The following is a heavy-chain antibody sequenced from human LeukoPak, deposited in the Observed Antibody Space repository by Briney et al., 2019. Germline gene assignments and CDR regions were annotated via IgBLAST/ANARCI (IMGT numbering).Heavy chain of an antibody. J-gene: IGHJ4*02. CDR3: ARDGESYDFWSGYYDLDY. CDR2: ISSSSSYI. V-gene: IGHV3-21*01. CDR1: GFTFSSYS. D-gene: IGHD3-3*01. Sequence: GGSLRLSCAASGFTFSSYSMNWVRQAPGKGLEWVSSISSSSSYIYYADSVKGRFTISRDNAKNSLYLQMNNLRAEDTAVYYCARDGESYDFWSGYYDLDYWGQGTLVTVSS.